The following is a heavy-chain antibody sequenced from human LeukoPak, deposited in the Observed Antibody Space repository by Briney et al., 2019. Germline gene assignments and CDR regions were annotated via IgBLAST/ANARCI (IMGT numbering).Heavy chain of an antibody. CDR3: AISQDSSSWYNFQH. J-gene: IGHJ1*01. D-gene: IGHD6-13*01. V-gene: IGHV4-31*03. Sequence: PSETLSLTCTVSGGSISSGGYYWSWIRQHPGKGLEWIVYIYYSGSTYYNPSLKSRVTISVDTSKNQFSLKLSSVTAADTAVYYCAISQDSSSWYNFQHWGQGTLVTVSS. CDR1: GGSISSGGYY. CDR2: IYYSGST.